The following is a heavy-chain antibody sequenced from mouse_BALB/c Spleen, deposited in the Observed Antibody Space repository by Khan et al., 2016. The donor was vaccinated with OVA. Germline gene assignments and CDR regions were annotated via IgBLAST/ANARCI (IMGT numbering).Heavy chain of an antibody. CDR3: ARGDGYYEGAMDY. D-gene: IGHD2-3*01. J-gene: IGHJ4*01. CDR2: IWAGGST. V-gene: IGHV2-9*02. CDR1: GFSLTSYG. Sequence: VQLQESGPGLVAPSQSLSITCTVSGFSLTSYGIHWVRQPPGKGLEWLGVIWAGGSTNYNSALMSRLSISKDNSKSQVFLKMNSLQTDDTAMYYCARGDGYYEGAMDYWGQGTSVTVSS.